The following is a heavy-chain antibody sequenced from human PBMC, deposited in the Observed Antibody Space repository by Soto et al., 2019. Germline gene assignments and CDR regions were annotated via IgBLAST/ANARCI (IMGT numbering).Heavy chain of an antibody. D-gene: IGHD2-21*01. V-gene: IGHV3-48*01. Sequence: PGGSLRLSCAASGFTFNGYAMNWVRQAPGKGLEWVSYIGGSDTTIYYSDSVRGRFSISRDNAENSLYLQMNSLRAEDTAVYYCARKRLGSSSYSMDVWGKGNTVTVSS. CDR3: ARKRLGSSSYSMDV. CDR1: GFTFNGYA. J-gene: IGHJ6*03. CDR2: IGGSDTTI.